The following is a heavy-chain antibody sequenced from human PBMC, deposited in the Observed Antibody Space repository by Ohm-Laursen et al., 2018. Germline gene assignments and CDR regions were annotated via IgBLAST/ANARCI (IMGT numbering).Heavy chain of an antibody. CDR1: GFTVSSNY. CDR2: IYSGGST. Sequence: SLRLSCAAFGFTVSSNYMSWVRQAPGKGLEWVSVIYSGGSTYYADSVKGRFTISRDNSKNTLYLQMNSLRAEDTAVYYCAREFRAELGSSWSFDYWGQGTLVTVSS. D-gene: IGHD6-13*01. J-gene: IGHJ4*02. CDR3: AREFRAELGSSWSFDY. V-gene: IGHV3-53*01.